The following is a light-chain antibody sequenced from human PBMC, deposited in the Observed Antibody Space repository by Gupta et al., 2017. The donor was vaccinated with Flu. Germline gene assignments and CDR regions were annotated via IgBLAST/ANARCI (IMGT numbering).Light chain of an antibody. CDR1: NIGSKS. Sequence: GQTARITCGGDNIGSKSVHWYQQRTGQAPVVVVYDDNDRPSGIPERFSGSKSEHTATLTISSVEAGDEAEYYCQVWDTDRDHWVFGGGTKLTVL. J-gene: IGLJ3*02. V-gene: IGLV3-21*02. CDR3: QVWDTDRDHWV. CDR2: DDN.